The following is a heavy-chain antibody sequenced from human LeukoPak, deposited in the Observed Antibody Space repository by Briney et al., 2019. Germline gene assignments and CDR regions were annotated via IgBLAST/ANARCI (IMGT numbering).Heavy chain of an antibody. CDR3: ARGQGSFDY. V-gene: IGHV3-7*04. J-gene: IGHJ4*02. CDR1: GISLSSYW. CDR2: IKQDGSEK. Sequence: GGSLRLSCAASGISLSSYWMTWVRQAPGKGLEWVANIKQDGSEKYYVDSVKGRFTISRDNAKNSLYLQMNSLRAEDTAVYYCARGQGSFDYWGQGTLVTVSS.